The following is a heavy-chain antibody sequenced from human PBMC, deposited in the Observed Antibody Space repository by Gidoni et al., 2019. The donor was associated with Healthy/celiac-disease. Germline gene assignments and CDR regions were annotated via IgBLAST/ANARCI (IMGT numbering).Heavy chain of an antibody. V-gene: IGHV4-61*02. D-gene: IGHD1-26*01. J-gene: IGHJ3*02. CDR1: GGSISSGSYY. CDR2: IYTSGST. Sequence: QVQLQESGPGLVKPSQTLSLTCTVSGGSISSGSYYWSWIRQPAGKGLEWIGRIYTSGSTNYNPSLKSRVTISVDTSKNQFSLKLSSVTAADTAVYYCARDQSGRVYAFDIWGQGTMVTVSS. CDR3: ARDQSGRVYAFDI.